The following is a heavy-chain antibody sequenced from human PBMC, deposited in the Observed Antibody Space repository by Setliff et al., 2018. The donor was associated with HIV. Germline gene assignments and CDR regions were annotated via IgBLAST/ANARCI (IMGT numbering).Heavy chain of an antibody. D-gene: IGHD3-22*01. CDR3: ATSRVVVLRFDP. CDR2: IYTSGST. V-gene: IGHV4-61*02. Sequence: SETLSLTCTVSGGSISSGSYYWSWIRQPAGKGLEWIGRIYTSGSTNYNPSLKSRVTISVDTSKNQFSLKLYSVTAADTAVYYCATSRVVVLRFDPWGQGTLVTVS. J-gene: IGHJ5*02. CDR1: GGSISSGSYY.